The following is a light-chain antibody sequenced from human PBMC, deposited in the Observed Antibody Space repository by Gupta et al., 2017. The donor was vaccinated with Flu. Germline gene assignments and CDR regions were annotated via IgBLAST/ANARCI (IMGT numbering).Light chain of an antibody. CDR1: QSINTY. CDR2: IAS. J-gene: IGKJ2*01. CDR3: QQSVSTPHT. Sequence: QMTQSPSSLSASVGDRVTITCRASQSINTYLNWYQQKPGKAPNLLIYIASTLQSGVPARFRGSGSGTDFTLTINSLQPEDSATYYCQQSVSTPHTFGQWTRLEIK. V-gene: IGKV1-39*01.